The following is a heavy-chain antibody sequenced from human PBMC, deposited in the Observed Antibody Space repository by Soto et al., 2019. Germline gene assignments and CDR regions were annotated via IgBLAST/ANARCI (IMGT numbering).Heavy chain of an antibody. Sequence: ASVKVSCKASGGTFSSYAISWVRQAPGQGLEWMGGIIPIFGTANYAQKFQGRVTITADESTSTAHMELSSLRSEDTAVYYCARVNYDSNWFDPWGQGTLVTVSS. V-gene: IGHV1-69*13. CDR2: IIPIFGTA. D-gene: IGHD5-12*01. J-gene: IGHJ5*02. CDR3: ARVNYDSNWFDP. CDR1: GGTFSSYA.